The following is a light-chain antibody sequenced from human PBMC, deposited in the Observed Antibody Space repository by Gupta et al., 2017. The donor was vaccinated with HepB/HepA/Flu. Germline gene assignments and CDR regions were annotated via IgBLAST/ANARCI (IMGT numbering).Light chain of an antibody. CDR3: AAGEDSRSGL. CDR2: RNY. J-gene: IGLJ3*02. V-gene: IGLV1-47*01. CDR1: ISTIGSNS. Sequence: SVLTQPPSASGPPGQRVTISCSGRISTIGSNSVYWYQQLPGTAPKLLIYRNYERPAGVPVRFAGSKAGTAAALAISGRRAEEEADYYCAAGEDSRSGLFGGGTKRTVL.